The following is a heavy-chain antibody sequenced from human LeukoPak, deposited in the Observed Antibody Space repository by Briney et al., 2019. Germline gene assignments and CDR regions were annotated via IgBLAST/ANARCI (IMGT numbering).Heavy chain of an antibody. Sequence: GGSLRLSCAASGFTFSSYGMHWVRQAPGKGLEWVAVISYDGSNKYYADSVKGRFTISRDNSKNTLYLQMNSLRAEDTAVYYCAKEIGWEPRLGYYYYGMDVWGQGTTVTVSS. CDR2: ISYDGSNK. J-gene: IGHJ6*02. CDR3: AKEIGWEPRLGYYYYGMDV. V-gene: IGHV3-30*18. D-gene: IGHD1-26*01. CDR1: GFTFSSYG.